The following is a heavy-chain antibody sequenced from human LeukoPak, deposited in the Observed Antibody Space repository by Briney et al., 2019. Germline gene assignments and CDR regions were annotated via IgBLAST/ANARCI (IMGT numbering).Heavy chain of an antibody. D-gene: IGHD6-13*01. CDR2: MNPNSGNT. CDR1: GYTFTSYD. J-gene: IGHJ4*02. V-gene: IGHV1-8*03. CDR3: GRRRAAAGTQHFDY. Sequence: ASVKVSCKASGYTFTSYDINWVRQATGQGLEWMGWMNPNSGNTGYAQKFQGRVTITRNTSISTAYMELSSLRSEDTAVYYCGRRRAAAGTQHFDYWGQGTLVTVSS.